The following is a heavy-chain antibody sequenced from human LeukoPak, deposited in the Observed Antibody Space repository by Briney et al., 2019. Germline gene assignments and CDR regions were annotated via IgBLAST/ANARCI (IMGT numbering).Heavy chain of an antibody. V-gene: IGHV4-31*03. Sequence: PSQTLTLPCTVSGGAISSGVNWGTWICQHQGKSLEWIGYSYNSGSAYYNPSLKSRLTIPVDTSKNQFSMKLSSVTAADTAVYYCARAILTASGSVWYFDLWGRGTQVTVSS. CDR1: GGAISSGVNW. J-gene: IGHJ2*01. D-gene: IGHD3-3*01. CDR3: ARAILTASGSVWYFDL. CDR2: SYNSGSA.